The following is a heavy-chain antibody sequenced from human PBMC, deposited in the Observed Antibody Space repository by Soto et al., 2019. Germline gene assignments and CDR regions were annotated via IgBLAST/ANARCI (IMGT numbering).Heavy chain of an antibody. CDR3: ARVGGYCSSTSCYSPHYYYYMDV. CDR2: ISSSSSYI. CDR1: GFTFSSYS. V-gene: IGHV3-21*01. J-gene: IGHJ6*03. Sequence: GGSLRLSCAASGFTFSSYSMNWVRQAPGKGLEWVSSISSSSSYIYYADSVKGRFTISRDNAKNSLYLQMNSLRAEDTAVYYCARVGGYCSSTSCYSPHYYYYMDVWGKGTTVTVSS. D-gene: IGHD2-2*02.